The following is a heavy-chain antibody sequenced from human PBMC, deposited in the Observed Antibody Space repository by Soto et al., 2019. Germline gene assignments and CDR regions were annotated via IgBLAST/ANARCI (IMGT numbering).Heavy chain of an antibody. CDR3: ARGRGYCSSTSCHRGKWFDP. D-gene: IGHD2-2*02. J-gene: IGHJ5*02. V-gene: IGHV1-8*01. Sequence: ASVKVSCKASGYTFTSYDSNWVRQATGQGLEWMGWMNPNSGNTGYAQKFQGRVTMTRNTSISTAYMELSSLRSEDTAVYYCARGRGYCSSTSCHRGKWFDPWGQGTLVTVCS. CDR1: GYTFTSYD. CDR2: MNPNSGNT.